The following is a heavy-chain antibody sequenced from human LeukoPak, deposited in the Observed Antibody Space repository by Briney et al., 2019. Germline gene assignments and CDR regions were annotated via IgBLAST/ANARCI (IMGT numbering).Heavy chain of an antibody. J-gene: IGHJ4*02. Sequence: GGSLRLSCAASGFTFSSYSMNWVRQAPGKGLEWVSSISSSSSYIYYADSVKGRFTISRDNAKNSLYLQMNSLRAEDTAVYYCARDSYYYDSSGYYYSYWGQGTLVTVSS. CDR3: ARDSYYYDSSGYYYSY. CDR1: GFTFSSYS. D-gene: IGHD3-22*01. CDR2: ISSSSSYI. V-gene: IGHV3-21*04.